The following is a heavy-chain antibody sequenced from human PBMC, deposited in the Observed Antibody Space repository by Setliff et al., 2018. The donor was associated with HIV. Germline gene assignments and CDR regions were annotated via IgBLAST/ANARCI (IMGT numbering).Heavy chain of an antibody. Sequence: ASVKVSCKASGGTFSSYAISWVRQAPGQGLEWMGRISPNSGGTNYAQKFQGWVTMTRDTSISTAYMELSRLRSDDTAVYYCARSQGIVPAAPLWYWGQGTLVTVS. J-gene: IGHJ4*02. D-gene: IGHD2-2*01. CDR2: ISPNSGGT. CDR3: ARSQGIVPAAPLWY. V-gene: IGHV1-2*04. CDR1: GGTFSSYA.